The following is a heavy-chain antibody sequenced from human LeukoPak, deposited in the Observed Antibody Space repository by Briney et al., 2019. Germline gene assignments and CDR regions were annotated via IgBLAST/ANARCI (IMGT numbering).Heavy chain of an antibody. J-gene: IGHJ4*02. CDR3: AKGTSSSCYSAPNY. D-gene: IGHD2-15*01. CDR1: GFTFSSYA. Sequence: GGSLRLSCAASGFTFSSYAMSWVRQAPGKGLEWVSAISGSGGSTYYADSVKGRFTISRDNSKNTLYLQMNSLRAEDTAVYYCAKGTSSSCYSAPNYWGQGTLVTVSS. V-gene: IGHV3-23*01. CDR2: ISGSGGST.